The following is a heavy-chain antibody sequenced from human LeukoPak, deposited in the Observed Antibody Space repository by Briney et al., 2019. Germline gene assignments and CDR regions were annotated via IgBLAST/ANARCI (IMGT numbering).Heavy chain of an antibody. CDR2: NYYSGST. Sequence: PSETLSLTCTVSGDSIYRGDYYWSWVRQPPGKGLEWNGYNYYSGSTYYNPCIQSRVTISIDTSKNQFSLKLRSVPAADTAAYFCARDTAGDYSYYHGMDVWGQGTTVTVSS. V-gene: IGHV4-30-4*08. CDR1: GDSIYRGDYY. J-gene: IGHJ6*02. CDR3: ARDTAGDYSYYHGMDV. D-gene: IGHD5-18*01.